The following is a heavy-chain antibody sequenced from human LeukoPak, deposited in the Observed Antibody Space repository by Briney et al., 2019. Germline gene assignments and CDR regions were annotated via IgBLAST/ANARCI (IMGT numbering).Heavy chain of an antibody. D-gene: IGHD3-22*01. Sequence: PSETLSLTCTVYGGSFSGYYWSWIRQPPGKGLEWIGEINHSGSTNYNPSLKSRVTISVDTSKNQFSLKLSSVTAADTAVYYCARHRSYRYYYDSSGPEDIWGQGTMVTVSS. CDR1: GGSFSGYY. V-gene: IGHV4-34*01. CDR3: ARHRSYRYYYDSSGPEDI. CDR2: INHSGST. J-gene: IGHJ3*02.